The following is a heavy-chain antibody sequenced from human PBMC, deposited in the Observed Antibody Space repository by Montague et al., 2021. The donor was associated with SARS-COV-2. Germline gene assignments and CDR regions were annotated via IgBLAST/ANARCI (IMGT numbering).Heavy chain of an antibody. CDR1: GGSFSGYY. V-gene: IGHV4-34*01. D-gene: IGHD2-2*01. CDR2: INHSGST. Sequence: SETLSLTCAVYGGSFSGYYWSWIRQPPGKGLEWIGEINHSGSTKYNPSLKSRVTISVDTSKNQFSLKLSSVTAADTAVYYCARGLQRVVPGVLGVGPYYSYCCVDVWGKGTPVTVSS. CDR3: ARGLQRVVPGVLGVGPYYSYCCVDV. J-gene: IGHJ6*03.